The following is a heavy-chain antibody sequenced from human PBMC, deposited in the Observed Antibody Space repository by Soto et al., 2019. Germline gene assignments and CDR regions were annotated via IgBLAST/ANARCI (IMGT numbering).Heavy chain of an antibody. CDR3: ARDPDEVVGTDYHYYGMDV. Sequence: AASVKVSCKASGDTSSNYGVSWVRQAPGQGLEWMGGILPVFGTTTYARNFQGRITITADKSTSTVYMELTSLRSDDTATYYCARDPDEVVGTDYHYYGMDVWDQGATMTV. CDR1: GDTSSNYG. D-gene: IGHD1-26*01. CDR2: ILPVFGTT. J-gene: IGHJ6*02. V-gene: IGHV1-69*06.